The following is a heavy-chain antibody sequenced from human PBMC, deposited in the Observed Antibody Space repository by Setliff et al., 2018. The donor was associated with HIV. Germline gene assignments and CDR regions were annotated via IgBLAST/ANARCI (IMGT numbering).Heavy chain of an antibody. V-gene: IGHV4-31*03. CDR1: GGSISSGDYY. CDR2: MYYNGST. CDR3: ARDVRRNHCSSTSCYARENWFDP. D-gene: IGHD2-2*01. J-gene: IGHJ5*02. Sequence: PSETLSLTCTVSGGSISSGDYYWSWIRQLPGKGLEWMGYMYYNGSTYSNPYLKSRVTVSQDTSKNQFNLKLSSVTAADTAVYYGARDVRRNHCSSTSCYARENWFDPWGQGIQVTVSS.